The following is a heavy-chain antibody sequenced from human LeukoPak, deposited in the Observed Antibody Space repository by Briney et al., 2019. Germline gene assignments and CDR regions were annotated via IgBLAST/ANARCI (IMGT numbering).Heavy chain of an antibody. CDR3: ARGGIVGATTNDY. CDR1: GGTFSSYA. J-gene: IGHJ4*02. Sequence: SVTVSCTASGGTFSSYAISWVRQAPGQGLEWMGGITPIFGTANYAQKFQGRVTITADESTSTAYMELSSLRSEDTAVYYCARGGIVGATTNDYWGQGTLVTVSS. V-gene: IGHV1-69*13. D-gene: IGHD1-26*01. CDR2: ITPIFGTA.